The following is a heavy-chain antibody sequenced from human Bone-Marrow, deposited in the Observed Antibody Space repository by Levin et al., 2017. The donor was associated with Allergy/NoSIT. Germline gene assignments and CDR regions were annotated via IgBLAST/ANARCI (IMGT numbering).Heavy chain of an antibody. J-gene: IGHJ4*02. Sequence: EASVKVSCKSSGYTFHSFYIHWVRQAPGQGLEWMAIVNPSSGFTTYAENFQGRVTMTSDTSTGTVYMELNSLKSDDTAVYYCARAGGSSLGHFDYWGQGTQVTVSS. D-gene: IGHD3-16*01. CDR3: ARAGGSSLGHFDY. CDR2: VNPSSGFT. CDR1: GYTFHSFY. V-gene: IGHV1-46*02.